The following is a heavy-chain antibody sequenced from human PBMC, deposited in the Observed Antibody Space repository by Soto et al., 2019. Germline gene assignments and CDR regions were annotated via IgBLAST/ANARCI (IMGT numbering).Heavy chain of an antibody. Sequence: QVQLVQSGAEVKKPGSSVKVSCQASGGSFSDYAISWVRQAPGQGLEWMGGIIPMLGIADNAQKLQGRVIITADEYTSTVYMELSRLRSEDTAVYYCARDGDYYDSSGFQRDYHYYGMDVWGQGTTVTVAS. CDR1: GGSFSDYA. CDR3: ARDGDYYDSSGFQRDYHYYGMDV. V-gene: IGHV1-69*01. CDR2: IIPMLGIA. D-gene: IGHD3-22*01. J-gene: IGHJ6*02.